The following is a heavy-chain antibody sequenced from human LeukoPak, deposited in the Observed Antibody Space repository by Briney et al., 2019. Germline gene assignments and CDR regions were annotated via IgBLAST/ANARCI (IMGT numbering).Heavy chain of an antibody. Sequence: PSETLSLTCTVSGGSISSYYWSWIRQPPGKGLEWIGYIYTSGSTNYNPSIKSRVTISVDTSKNQFSLKLSSVTAADTAVYYCATGATQVPYYFDYWGQGTLVTVSS. CDR3: ATGATQVPYYFDY. V-gene: IGHV4-4*09. CDR2: IYTSGST. J-gene: IGHJ4*02. CDR1: GGSISSYY. D-gene: IGHD1-26*01.